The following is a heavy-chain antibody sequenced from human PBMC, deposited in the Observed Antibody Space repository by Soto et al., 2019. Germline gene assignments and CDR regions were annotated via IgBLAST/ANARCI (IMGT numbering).Heavy chain of an antibody. D-gene: IGHD1-1*01. Sequence: QIQLQQSGPGLVKPSQTLSLTCSVSGGSIRGEYDHWTWIRQSPGKGLEWIGYIHYSGSILSNPSFKSRITMSVDTSKNQLTWQLSSVNDSDTAVYFCVSADDGGDRDYYGLDVWGPGTTVTVSS. CDR1: GGSIRGEYDH. V-gene: IGHV4-30-4*01. CDR2: IHYSGSI. J-gene: IGHJ6*02. CDR3: VSADDGGDRDYYGLDV.